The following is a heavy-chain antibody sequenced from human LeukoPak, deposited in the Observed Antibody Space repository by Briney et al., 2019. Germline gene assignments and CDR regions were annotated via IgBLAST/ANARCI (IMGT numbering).Heavy chain of an antibody. J-gene: IGHJ6*03. D-gene: IGHD3-16*01. CDR1: GGSISSSSYY. V-gene: IGHV4-39*07. Sequence: SETLSLTCTVSGGSISSSSYYWGWIRQPPGKGLEWIGSIYYSGSTYYNPSLKSRVTISVDTSKNQFSLKLSSVTAADTAVYYCARGLGGYYYYYMDVWGKGTTVTVS. CDR2: IYYSGST. CDR3: ARGLGGYYYYYMDV.